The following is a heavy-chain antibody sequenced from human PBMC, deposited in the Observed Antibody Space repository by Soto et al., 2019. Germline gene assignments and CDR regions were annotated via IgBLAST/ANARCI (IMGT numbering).Heavy chain of an antibody. CDR2: ISSSSSYI. V-gene: IGHV3-21*01. Sequence: VQLVESGGGLVKPGGSLRLSCAASGFTFSSYSMNWVRQAPGKGLEWVSSISSSSSYIYYADSVKGRFTISRDNAKNSLYLQMNSLRAEDTAVYYCARDSGYCGGDCYSAGESLFDYWGQGTLVTVSS. D-gene: IGHD2-21*02. J-gene: IGHJ4*02. CDR3: ARDSGYCGGDCYSAGESLFDY. CDR1: GFTFSSYS.